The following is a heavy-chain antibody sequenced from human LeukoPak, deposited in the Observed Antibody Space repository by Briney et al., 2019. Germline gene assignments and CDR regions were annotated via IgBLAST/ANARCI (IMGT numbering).Heavy chain of an antibody. Sequence: SETLSLTCTVSGYSISSGYYWGWIRQPPGKGLEWIGSIYHSGSTYYNPSLKSRVTISVDTSKNQFSLKLSSVTAADTAVYYCARDRGDDTYDSSSSGTDYWGQGTLVTVSS. CDR2: IYHSGST. V-gene: IGHV4-38-2*02. J-gene: IGHJ4*02. CDR3: ARDRGDDTYDSSSSGTDY. D-gene: IGHD6-6*01. CDR1: GYSISSGYY.